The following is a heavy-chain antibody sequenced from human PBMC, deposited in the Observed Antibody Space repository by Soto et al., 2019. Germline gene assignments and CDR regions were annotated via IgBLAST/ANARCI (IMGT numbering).Heavy chain of an antibody. D-gene: IGHD4-4*01. CDR2: IIPLFGIR. CDR1: GGTFNNYG. J-gene: IGHJ3*01. V-gene: IGHV1-69*15. Sequence: QVQLVQSGAEVKKPGSSVRVSCKASGGTFNNYGINWVRQAPGQGLEWMGMIIPLFGIRKSAQKFQGRVTITADEATSIVYMELSRLRSEDAAVYFCAREAAWGVELTSAGDAFDVWGQGTMVIVSS. CDR3: AREAAWGVELTSAGDAFDV.